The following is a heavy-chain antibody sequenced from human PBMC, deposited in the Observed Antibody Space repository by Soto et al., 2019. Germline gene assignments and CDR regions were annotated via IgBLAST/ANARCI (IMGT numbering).Heavy chain of an antibody. CDR1: EGTFSRYA. J-gene: IGHJ3*02. CDR3: AGQPIYYGSGQDAFDI. D-gene: IGHD3-10*01. CDR2: IIPIFGTA. Sequence: QVQLVQSGTEVKKPGSSVKVSCKASEGTFSRYAISWVRQAPGQGLEWMGGIIPIFGTANYPPEFQGRVTITADASTSTAYMGLRSLRSEDTAVYYCAGQPIYYGSGQDAFDIWGQGTMVTVSS. V-gene: IGHV1-69*01.